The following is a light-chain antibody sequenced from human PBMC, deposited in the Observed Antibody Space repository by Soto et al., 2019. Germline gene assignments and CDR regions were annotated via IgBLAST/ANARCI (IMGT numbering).Light chain of an antibody. V-gene: IGKV3-15*01. Sequence: EIEMTQSPATLPVSPGERATLSCRASQSVSTNLAWYQQKPDQAPRLLIYGASTRAPGFPARFTGSGSGTEFTLTIRSLQSEDFAVYYCQQYNDWPSNTFGQGTKLEIK. J-gene: IGKJ2*01. CDR1: QSVSTN. CDR2: GAS. CDR3: QQYNDWPSNT.